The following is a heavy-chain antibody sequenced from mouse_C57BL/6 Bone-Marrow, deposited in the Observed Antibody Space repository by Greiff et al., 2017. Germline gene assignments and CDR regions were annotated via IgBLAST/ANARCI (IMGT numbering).Heavy chain of an antibody. CDR1: GYTFTSYW. V-gene: IGHV1-55*01. D-gene: IGHD1-1*01. Sequence: QVQLQQPGAELVKPGASVKMSCKASGYTFTSYWITWVKQRPGQGLEWIGDIYPGSGSTNYNEKFKSKATLTVDTSSSTAYMQLSSLTSEDSAVYYCARVHYGSSYNDAMDYWGQGTSVTVSS. CDR2: IYPGSGST. J-gene: IGHJ4*01. CDR3: ARVHYGSSYNDAMDY.